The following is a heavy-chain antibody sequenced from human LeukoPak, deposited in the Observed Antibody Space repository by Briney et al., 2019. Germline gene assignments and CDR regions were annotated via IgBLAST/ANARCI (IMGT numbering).Heavy chain of an antibody. J-gene: IGHJ6*03. Sequence: ASVKVSCKASGYTFTSYDINWVRQATGQGLEWMGWMNPNSGNTGYAQKFQGRVTITRNTSISTAYMELSSLRSEDTAVYYCARGAALFTIFAAADYYYMDVWGKGTTVTVSS. V-gene: IGHV1-8*03. CDR2: MNPNSGNT. D-gene: IGHD3-3*01. CDR3: ARGAALFTIFAAADYYYMDV. CDR1: GYTFTSYD.